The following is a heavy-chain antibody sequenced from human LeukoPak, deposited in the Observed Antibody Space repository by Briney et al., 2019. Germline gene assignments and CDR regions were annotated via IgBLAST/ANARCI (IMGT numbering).Heavy chain of an antibody. CDR3: AGHGTFTNYYYTMDV. CDR1: GFTFGGFT. D-gene: IGHD2-8*01. CDR2: IRSKTDNYAA. Sequence: GGSLRLSCGTSGFTFGGFTMHWVRQASGKGLEWVGRIRSKTDNYAASYAASVKGRFTISRDDSKNTAYLQMNSLEIEDTAVYFCAGHGTFTNYYYTMDVWGQGTTVTVSS. J-gene: IGHJ6*02. V-gene: IGHV3-73*01.